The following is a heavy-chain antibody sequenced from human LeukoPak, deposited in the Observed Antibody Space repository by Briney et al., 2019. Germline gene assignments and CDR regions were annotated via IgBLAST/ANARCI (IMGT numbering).Heavy chain of an antibody. CDR1: GFTFEDYA. J-gene: IGHJ4*02. CDR2: MSGYGDTT. CDR3: AKDFAGRGYSSGFLFAS. Sequence: GGSLRLSCAASGFTFEDYAMHWVRQGPGKGLEWVALMSGYGDTTYYADSVKGRITVSRDNTKTSLYLQMHSLRTEDTALYYCAKDFAGRGYSSGFLFASWGQGTLVTVSS. D-gene: IGHD6-25*01. V-gene: IGHV3-43*02.